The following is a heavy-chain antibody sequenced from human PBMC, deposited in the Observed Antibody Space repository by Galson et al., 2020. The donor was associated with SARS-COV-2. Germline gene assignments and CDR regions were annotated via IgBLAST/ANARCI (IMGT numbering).Heavy chain of an antibody. CDR1: GGSFSGYY. D-gene: IGHD3-10*01. J-gene: IGHJ4*02. CDR2: INHSGST. V-gene: IGHV4-34*01. CDR3: AGGPYYYGSGSQGLDY. Sequence: SETLSLTCAVYGGSFSGYYWSWIRQPPGKGLEWIGEINHSGSTNYNPSLKSRVTISVDTSKNQFSLKLSSVTAADTAVYYCAGGPYYYGSGSQGLDYWGQGTLVTVSS.